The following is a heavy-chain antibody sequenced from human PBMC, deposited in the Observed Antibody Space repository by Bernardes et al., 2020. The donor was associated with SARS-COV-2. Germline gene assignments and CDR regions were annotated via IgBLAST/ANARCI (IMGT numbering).Heavy chain of an antibody. Sequence: GGPLSLSRPASGFTFSRYSMNWFRLAPGKWLEWVSSISSSSSYIYYADSVKGRFTISIDNAKNSLYLQMNSLRAEDTAVYYCARDIGWDCGSSWGQGTLVTVSS. V-gene: IGHV3-21*01. D-gene: IGHD2-2*01. CDR3: ARDIGWDCGSS. CDR1: GFTFSRYS. J-gene: IGHJ5*02. CDR2: ISSSSSYI.